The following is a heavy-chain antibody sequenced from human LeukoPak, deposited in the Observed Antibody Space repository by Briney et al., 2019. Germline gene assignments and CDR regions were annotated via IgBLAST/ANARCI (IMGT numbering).Heavy chain of an antibody. Sequence: SETLSLTCTVSGGSISSSSYYWGWIRQPPGKGLEWIGSIYYSGSTYYNPSLKSRVTISVDTSKNQFSLKLSSVTAADTAVYYCARHRDSSLYNWFDPWGQGTLVTVSS. CDR3: ARHRDSSLYNWFDP. CDR1: GGSISSSSYY. J-gene: IGHJ5*02. V-gene: IGHV4-39*01. D-gene: IGHD3-22*01. CDR2: IYYSGST.